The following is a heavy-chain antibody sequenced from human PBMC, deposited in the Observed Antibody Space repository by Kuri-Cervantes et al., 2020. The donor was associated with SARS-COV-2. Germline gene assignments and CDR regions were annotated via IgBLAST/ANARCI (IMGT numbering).Heavy chain of an antibody. D-gene: IGHD3-10*01. J-gene: IGHJ3*01. CDR1: GFTFSSYW. CDR2: IKPDGSEK. CDR3: AKSGRQYDV. Sequence: GESLKISCAASGFTFSSYWMHWVRQAPGKGLVWVANIKPDGSEKNYVDSVKGRFTISRDNAKNSLYLQTNSLRVEDTAVYYCAKSGRQYDVWGQGTMVTVSS. V-gene: IGHV3-7*01.